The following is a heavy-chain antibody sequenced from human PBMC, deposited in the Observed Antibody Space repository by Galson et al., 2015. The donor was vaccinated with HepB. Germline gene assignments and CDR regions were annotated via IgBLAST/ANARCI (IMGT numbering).Heavy chain of an antibody. CDR1: GFTFSNSA. J-gene: IGHJ4*02. CDR2: IGHNGGNT. V-gene: IGHV3-23*01. D-gene: IGHD3-10*01. Sequence: SLRLSCAASGFTFSNSAMTWVRQAPGKGLEWGSVIGHNGGNTNYAESVKGRFTISRDNSKNTLYLQMNSLRAEDTALFYCAKLGGAGSYQAYFDYWGQGTLVTVSS. CDR3: AKLGGAGSYQAYFDY.